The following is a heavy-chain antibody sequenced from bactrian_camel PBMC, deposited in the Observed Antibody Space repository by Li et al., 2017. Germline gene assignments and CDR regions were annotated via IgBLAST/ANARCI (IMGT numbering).Heavy chain of an antibody. CDR2: IKGAADKT. D-gene: IGHD3*01. J-gene: IGHJ4*01. V-gene: IGHV3S40*01. CDR1: GLTFSSYG. Sequence: DVQLVESGGGLVQPGGSLRLSCAASGLTFSSYGMSWVRQAPGKGLEWVSSIKGAADKTYYADSVKGRFTISRDNAKSALFLQLNSLKIEDTGVYYCVKERGGRRFYVSAYGEQQGTQVTVS.